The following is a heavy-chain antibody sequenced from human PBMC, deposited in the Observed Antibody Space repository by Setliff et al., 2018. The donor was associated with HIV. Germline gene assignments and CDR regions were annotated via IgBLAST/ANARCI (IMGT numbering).Heavy chain of an antibody. D-gene: IGHD4-4*01. V-gene: IGHV4-31*03. J-gene: IGHJ4*02. Sequence: SETLSLTCSVYGGSISRGGRYWGWIRQHPGRGLEWLGYVYYTGESFYKPSLGGRVTILQDKSKNQFSLELRSVTAADTAVYYCASATVGGASPFDSWGPGTLVTVPS. CDR1: GGSISRGGRY. CDR2: VYYTGES. CDR3: ASATVGGASPFDS.